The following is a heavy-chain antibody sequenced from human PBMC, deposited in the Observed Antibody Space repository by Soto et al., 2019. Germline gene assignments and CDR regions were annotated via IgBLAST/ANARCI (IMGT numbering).Heavy chain of an antibody. Sequence: GGSLRLSCAASGFTFSSYAMSWVRQAPGKGLEWVSAISGSGGSTYYADSVKGRFTISRDNSKNTLYLQMNSLRAEDTAVYYCAKGAGVVVPAAGYYGMDVWGQGTTVTVSS. CDR2: ISGSGGST. CDR3: AKGAGVVVPAAGYYGMDV. D-gene: IGHD2-2*01. V-gene: IGHV3-23*01. CDR1: GFTFSSYA. J-gene: IGHJ6*02.